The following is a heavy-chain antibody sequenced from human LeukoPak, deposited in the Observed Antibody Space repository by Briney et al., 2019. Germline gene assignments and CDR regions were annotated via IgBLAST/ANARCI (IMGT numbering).Heavy chain of an antibody. CDR2: IRSKANTSAT. CDR1: WFTFSGSA. CDR3: AMSSGSYSFDY. J-gene: IGHJ4*02. D-gene: IGHD1-26*01. V-gene: IGHV3-73*01. Sequence: PGGSLRLFCAASWFTFSGSAMHWVRLASGKGLEWVGRIRSKANTSATVYAASVKGRFTIARDDSKNTAYLQMNSLKTEDTAVYYCAMSSGSYSFDYWGQGTLVTVSS.